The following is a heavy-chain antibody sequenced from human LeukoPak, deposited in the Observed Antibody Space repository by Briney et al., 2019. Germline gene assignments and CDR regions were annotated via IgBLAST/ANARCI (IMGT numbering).Heavy chain of an antibody. V-gene: IGHV4-59*08. CDR3: ARLERITYAFDI. D-gene: IGHD3-10*01. Sequence: SETLSLTCTVSGGSISSYYWSWIRQPPGKGLEWIGYIYYSGSTNYNPSLKSRVTISVDTSKNQFSLKLSSVTAADTAVYYCARLERITYAFDIWGQGTMVTVSS. CDR2: IYYSGST. J-gene: IGHJ3*02. CDR1: GGSISSYY.